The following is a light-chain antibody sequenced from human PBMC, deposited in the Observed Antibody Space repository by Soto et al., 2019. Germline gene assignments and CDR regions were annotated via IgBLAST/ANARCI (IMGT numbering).Light chain of an antibody. Sequence: QSVLTQPPSASGTPGQRVTISCSGSSSNIGSNYVYWYQQLPGTAPKLMIYDVSNRPSGVSNRFSGSKSGNTASLTISGLQAEDEADYYCSSYTSSSTLVFGGGTKVTVL. V-gene: IGLV2-14*01. J-gene: IGLJ2*01. CDR3: SSYTSSSTLV. CDR2: DVS. CDR1: SSNIGSNY.